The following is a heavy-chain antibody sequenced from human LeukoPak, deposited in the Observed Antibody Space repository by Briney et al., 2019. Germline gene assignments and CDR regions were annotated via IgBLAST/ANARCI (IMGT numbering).Heavy chain of an antibody. CDR1: GGSISSSSYY. CDR3: ARGERLGPDI. D-gene: IGHD3-16*01. Sequence: PSETLSLTCTVSGGSISSSSYYWSWLRQPPGKGLEWIGYIYYSGSTNYNNYNPSLKSRVTISVDTSKNQFSLKLNSVTAADTAVYSCARGERLGPDIWGQGTMVTVSS. CDR2: IYYSGSTNYN. J-gene: IGHJ3*02. V-gene: IGHV4-61*01.